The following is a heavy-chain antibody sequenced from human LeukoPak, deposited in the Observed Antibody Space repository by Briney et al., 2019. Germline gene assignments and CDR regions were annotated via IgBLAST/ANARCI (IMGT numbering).Heavy chain of an antibody. CDR2: INPNSGGT. J-gene: IGHJ4*02. Sequence: ASVKVSCKASGYTFTGYYMHWVRQAPGQGLEWMGWINPNSGGTNYAQKFQGWVTMTRDTSISTAYMELSRLRSDDTAVYYCARDQVKWIQLWSFDYWGQGTLVTVSS. CDR3: ARDQVKWIQLWSFDY. CDR1: GYTFTGYY. V-gene: IGHV1-2*04. D-gene: IGHD5-18*01.